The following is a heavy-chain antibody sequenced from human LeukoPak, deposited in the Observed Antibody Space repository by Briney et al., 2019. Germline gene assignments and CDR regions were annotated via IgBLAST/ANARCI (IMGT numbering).Heavy chain of an antibody. J-gene: IGHJ6*04. CDR2: ISSSGSTI. CDR1: GFTFSSYE. V-gene: IGHV3-48*03. Sequence: PGGSLRLSCAASGFTFSSYEMNWVRQAPGKELEWVSYISSSGSTIYYADSVKGRFTISRDNAKNSLYLQMNSLRAEDTAVYYCARGQYSSGWYEEDDYYYGMGVWGKGTTVTVSS. D-gene: IGHD6-19*01. CDR3: ARGQYSSGWYEEDDYYYGMGV.